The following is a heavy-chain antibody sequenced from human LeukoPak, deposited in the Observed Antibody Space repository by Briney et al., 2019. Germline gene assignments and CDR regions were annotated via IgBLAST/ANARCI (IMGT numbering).Heavy chain of an antibody. J-gene: IGHJ5*02. CDR3: ARNWNSRYSWFDP. D-gene: IGHD1-7*01. CDR1: GGSISSYY. Sequence: SETLSLTCTVSGGSISSYYWSWIRQPPGKGLEWTGEIYHSGSTNYNPSLKSRVTISVDKSKNQFSLKLSSVTAADTAVYYCARNWNSRYSWFDPWGQGTLVTVSS. V-gene: IGHV4-59*12. CDR2: IYHSGST.